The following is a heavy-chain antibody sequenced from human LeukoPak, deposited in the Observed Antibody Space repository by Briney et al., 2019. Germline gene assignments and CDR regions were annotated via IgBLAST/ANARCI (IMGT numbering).Heavy chain of an antibody. CDR2: VYGGDSDV. Sequence: GESLEISCYGSGYRFGSYWIGWMRQMPGKGLECMGLVYGGDSDVKYTPSFQGQTTISADKSSSTAYLRWHSLKTSDTAMYYCARVVGGGYEAFDYWGQGTLVTVSS. CDR1: GYRFGSYW. J-gene: IGHJ4*02. CDR3: ARVVGGGYEAFDY. D-gene: IGHD5-12*01. V-gene: IGHV5-51*01.